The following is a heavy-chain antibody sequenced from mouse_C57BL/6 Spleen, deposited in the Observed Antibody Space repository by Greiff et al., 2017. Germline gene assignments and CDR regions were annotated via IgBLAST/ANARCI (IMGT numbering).Heavy chain of an antibody. J-gene: IGHJ4*01. Sequence: QVQLQQPGAELVKPGASVKMSCKASGYTFTSYWITWVKQRPGQGLEWIGDIYPGSGSTNYNEKFKSKATLTVDTSYSTAYLQLSSLTSEDSAVYYCASPYYYGSSYDGYAMDYWGQGTSVTVSS. CDR2: IYPGSGST. V-gene: IGHV1-55*01. D-gene: IGHD1-1*01. CDR3: ASPYYYGSSYDGYAMDY. CDR1: GYTFTSYW.